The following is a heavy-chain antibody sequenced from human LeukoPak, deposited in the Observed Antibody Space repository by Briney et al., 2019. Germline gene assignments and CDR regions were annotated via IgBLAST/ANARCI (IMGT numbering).Heavy chain of an antibody. Sequence: GGSLRLSCAASGFTFSSYAMSWVRQAPGKGLEWVSAISGSGGSTYYADSVKGRFTISRDNAKNSLYLQMNSLRAEDTAVYYCARDGGWLHQWGQGTLVTVSP. CDR3: ARDGGWLHQ. V-gene: IGHV3-23*01. CDR2: ISGSGGST. J-gene: IGHJ4*02. CDR1: GFTFSSYA. D-gene: IGHD5-24*01.